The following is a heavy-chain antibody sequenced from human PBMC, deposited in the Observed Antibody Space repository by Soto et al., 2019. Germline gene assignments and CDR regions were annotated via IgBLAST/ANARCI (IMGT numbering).Heavy chain of an antibody. CDR1: GGSVSGGGYS. Sequence: QLQLQESGSGLVKPSQTLSLTCGVSGGSVSGGGYSWSWIRQPPGKGLEWIGYIWRSGSTYYNPSLKSRVTISIDRSKNQFSLRLSSVTAADTAVYYCARGGDYFDYWGQGTLVTVSS. V-gene: IGHV4-30-2*01. CDR3: ARGGDYFDY. J-gene: IGHJ4*02. CDR2: IWRSGST.